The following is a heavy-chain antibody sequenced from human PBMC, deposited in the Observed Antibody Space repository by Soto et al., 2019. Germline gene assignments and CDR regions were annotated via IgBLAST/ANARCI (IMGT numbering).Heavy chain of an antibody. CDR2: ISGNGETT. CDR3: VKDWSGNKCPCMDV. Sequence: EVQVLESGGGLLQPGGSLRLSCVASGFTFNTHAMTWVRQGPGMGLEWTSSISGNGETTYYADSVKGRFTVSRDNSKNTLYLQMKSPRVEENATYYCVKDWSGNKCPCMDVWGQGTTVTVSS. V-gene: IGHV3-23*01. J-gene: IGHJ6*02. D-gene: IGHD3-3*01. CDR1: GFTFNTHA.